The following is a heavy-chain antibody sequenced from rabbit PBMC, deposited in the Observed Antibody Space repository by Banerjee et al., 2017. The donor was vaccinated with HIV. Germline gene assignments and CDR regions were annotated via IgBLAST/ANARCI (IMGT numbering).Heavy chain of an antibody. D-gene: IGHD4-1*01. CDR1: GFDFSSYG. CDR3: ARDLAGAIGWNFVL. J-gene: IGHJ4*01. Sequence: QEQLKESGGGLVQPGGSLTLSCKASGFDFSSYGVSWVRQAPGKGLEWIGYIDTVFGSTYYATWVNGRFTISKTSSTTVTLQMTSLTAADTATYFCARDLAGAIGWNFVLWGQGTLVTVS. CDR2: IDTVFGST. V-gene: IGHV1S39*01.